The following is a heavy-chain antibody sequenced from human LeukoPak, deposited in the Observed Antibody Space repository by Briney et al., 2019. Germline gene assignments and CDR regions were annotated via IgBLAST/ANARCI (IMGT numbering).Heavy chain of an antibody. V-gene: IGHV1-46*01. CDR1: GYTFTSYY. CDR2: INPSGGST. Sequence: ASVKVSCKASGYTFTSYYMHWVRQAPGQGLEWMGIINPSGGSTSYAQKFQGRVTITADESTSTAYMELSSLRSEDTAVYYCARGAASSGYYYYGMDVWGQGTTVTVSS. CDR3: ARGAASSGYYYYGMDV. D-gene: IGHD3-10*01. J-gene: IGHJ6*02.